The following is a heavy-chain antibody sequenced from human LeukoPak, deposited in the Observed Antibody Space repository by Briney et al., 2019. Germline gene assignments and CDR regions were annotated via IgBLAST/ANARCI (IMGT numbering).Heavy chain of an antibody. V-gene: IGHV4-34*01. CDR3: ARAMVRGVIITPLNY. J-gene: IGHJ4*02. CDR1: VGSFSGYY. CDR2: INHSGST. D-gene: IGHD3-10*01. Sequence: SSETLSLTCAIYVGSFSGYYWSWIPQPPGKGLEWIGEINHSGSTNYNPSLKSRVTISVDTSKNQFSLKLSSVTAADTAVYYCARAMVRGVIITPLNYWGQGTLVTVSS.